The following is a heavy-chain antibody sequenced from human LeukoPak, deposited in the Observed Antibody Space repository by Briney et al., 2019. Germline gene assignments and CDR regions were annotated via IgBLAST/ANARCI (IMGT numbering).Heavy chain of an antibody. Sequence: GGSLRLSCAASGFTFSSYAMHWVRQAPGKGLEWVAVISYDGSNKYYADSVKGRFTISRDNSKNTLYLQMNSLRAEDTAVYYCARRGYSSGWYEWYFDLWGRGTLVTVSS. CDR1: GFTFSSYA. D-gene: IGHD6-19*01. V-gene: IGHV3-30-3*01. J-gene: IGHJ2*01. CDR2: ISYDGSNK. CDR3: ARRGYSSGWYEWYFDL.